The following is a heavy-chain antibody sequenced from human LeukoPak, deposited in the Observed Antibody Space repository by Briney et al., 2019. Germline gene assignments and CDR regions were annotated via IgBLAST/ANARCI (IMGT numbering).Heavy chain of an antibody. CDR3: AREAASTVTAFDY. D-gene: IGHD4-17*01. CDR2: ISSSSSYI. V-gene: IGHV3-21*01. Sequence: GGSLRLSCAASGFTFSSYEMNWVRQAPGKGLEWVSSISSSSSYIYYADSVKGRFTISRDNAKNSLYLQMNSLRAEDTAVYYCAREAASTVTAFDYWGQGTLVTVSS. CDR1: GFTFSSYE. J-gene: IGHJ4*02.